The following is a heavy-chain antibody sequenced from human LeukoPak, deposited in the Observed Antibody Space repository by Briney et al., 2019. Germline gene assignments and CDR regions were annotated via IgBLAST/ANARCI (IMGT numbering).Heavy chain of an antibody. Sequence: GGSLRLSCAASGFTFDDYAMHWVRQPPGKGLEWVSTISLSGGSTYYADYVKGRFTVSRDNPKNTLYVQMHSLRAEDTAVYYCAKVPDGSPRGYWYFDLWGRGTLVTVFS. J-gene: IGHJ2*01. CDR3: AKVPDGSPRGYWYFDL. CDR2: ISLSGGST. CDR1: GFTFDDYA. D-gene: IGHD5-24*01. V-gene: IGHV3-23*01.